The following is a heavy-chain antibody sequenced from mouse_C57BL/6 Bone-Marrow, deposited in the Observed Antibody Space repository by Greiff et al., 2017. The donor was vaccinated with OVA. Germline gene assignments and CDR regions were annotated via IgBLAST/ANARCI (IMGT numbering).Heavy chain of an antibody. CDR3: ARSQIYDGYPYYFDY. V-gene: IGHV1-82*01. D-gene: IGHD2-3*01. CDR1: GYAFSSSW. Sequence: QVQLQQSGPELVKPGASVKISCKASGYAFSSSWMNWVKQRPGKGLEWIGRIYPGDGDTNYNGKFKGKATLTADKSSSTAYMQLSSLTSEDSAVYYCARSQIYDGYPYYFDYWGQGTTLTVSS. CDR2: IYPGDGDT. J-gene: IGHJ2*01.